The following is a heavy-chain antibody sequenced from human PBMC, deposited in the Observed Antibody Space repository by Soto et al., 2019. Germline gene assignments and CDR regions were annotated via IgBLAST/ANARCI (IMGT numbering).Heavy chain of an antibody. CDR3: AREVQPVVRREYDY. Sequence: EVQLVESGGGLVKPGGSLRLSCAVSGFTFSTCTMNWVRQAPGKGLEWVSSIGSGGSPYYADSVKGRFTISRDNAKNSLYLQMNSPRAEDTAVYYCAREVQPVVRREYDYWGQGTLVTVSS. J-gene: IGHJ4*02. V-gene: IGHV3-21*06. CDR1: GFTFSTCT. D-gene: IGHD2-15*01. CDR2: IGSGGSP.